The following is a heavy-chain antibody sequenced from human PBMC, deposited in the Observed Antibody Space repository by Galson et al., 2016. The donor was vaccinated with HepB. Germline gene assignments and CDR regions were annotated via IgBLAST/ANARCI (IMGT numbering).Heavy chain of an antibody. J-gene: IGHJ4*02. CDR2: IYSGGRT. Sequence: SLRLSCAASGFTFSSNAMSWVRQAPGKGLEWVSIIYSGGRTYYADSVKGRFTISRDNSKNTVYLQMDRLRAEDTAVYYCAKAYGVDSYHFNDWGQGTLVIVSS. CDR1: GFTFSSNA. V-gene: IGHV3-53*01. D-gene: IGHD4-17*01. CDR3: AKAYGVDSYHFND.